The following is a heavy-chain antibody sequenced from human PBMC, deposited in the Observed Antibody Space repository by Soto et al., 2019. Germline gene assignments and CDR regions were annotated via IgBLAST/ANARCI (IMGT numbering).Heavy chain of an antibody. V-gene: IGHV4-38-2*01. Sequence: TSETLSLTCVVSSYSISSGFFWAWIRQPPGKGLERVGSIYHTGDTHYNPSLRGRVAMSVDTSKNQFSLRLNSVTAADTAMYYCVKDGFYSLQYWGQGIPVTVSS. D-gene: IGHD2-21*01. CDR1: SYSISSGFF. J-gene: IGHJ4*02. CDR2: IYHTGDT. CDR3: VKDGFYSLQY.